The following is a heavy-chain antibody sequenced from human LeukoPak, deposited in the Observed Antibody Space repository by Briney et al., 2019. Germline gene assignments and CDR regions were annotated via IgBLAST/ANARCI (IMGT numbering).Heavy chain of an antibody. D-gene: IGHD4-11*01. CDR1: GFTFSSYA. V-gene: IGHV3-30-3*01. CDR2: ISYDGSNK. CDR3: ARSGGLQKFDY. J-gene: IGHJ4*02. Sequence: GGSLRLSCAASGFTFSSYAMHWVRQAPGKGLEWVAVISYDGSNKYYADSVKGRFTISRDNSKNTLYLQMNSLRTEDTAVYYCARSGGLQKFDYWGQGTLVTVSS.